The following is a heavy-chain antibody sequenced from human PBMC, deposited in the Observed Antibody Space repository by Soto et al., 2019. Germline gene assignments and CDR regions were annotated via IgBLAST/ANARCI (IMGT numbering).Heavy chain of an antibody. V-gene: IGHV3-11*06. CDR2: ISSSSSYT. CDR1: GFTFSYYY. Sequence: GGSLRLSCAASGFTFSYYYMSWIRQAPGQGLEWVSYISSSSSYTNYADSVKGRFTISRDNAKNSLYLQMNSLRAEDTAVYYCARDYYGSGSYYEDAFDIWGQGTMVTVSS. CDR3: ARDYYGSGSYYEDAFDI. J-gene: IGHJ3*02. D-gene: IGHD3-10*01.